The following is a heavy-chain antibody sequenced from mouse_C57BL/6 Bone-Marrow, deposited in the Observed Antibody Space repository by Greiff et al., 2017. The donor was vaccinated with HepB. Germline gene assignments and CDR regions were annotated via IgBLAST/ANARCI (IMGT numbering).Heavy chain of an antibody. D-gene: IGHD2-4*01. CDR2: ISYSGST. CDR3: ARNDYDAAWFAY. J-gene: IGHJ3*01. CDR1: GYSITSGYD. V-gene: IGHV3-1*01. Sequence: EVKLQESGPGMVKPSQSLSLTCTVTGYSITSGYDWHWIRHFPGNKLEWMGYISYSGSTNYNPSLKSRISITHDTSKNHFFLKLNSVTTEDTATYYCARNDYDAAWFAYWGQGTLVTVSA.